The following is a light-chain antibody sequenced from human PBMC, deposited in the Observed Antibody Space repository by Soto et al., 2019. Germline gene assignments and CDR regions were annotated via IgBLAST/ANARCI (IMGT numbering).Light chain of an antibody. V-gene: IGKV3-20*01. CDR1: QSVSNNY. CDR2: GAS. J-gene: IGKJ1*01. Sequence: EIVLTQSPGTLSLSPGERATLSCRASQSVSNNYLAWYQQKPGQAPRLLIYGASNRASGISDRFSGSGSGTDFTLTIYRLEPEDFAVYYCQQYDTSPWTFGQGTKVDI. CDR3: QQYDTSPWT.